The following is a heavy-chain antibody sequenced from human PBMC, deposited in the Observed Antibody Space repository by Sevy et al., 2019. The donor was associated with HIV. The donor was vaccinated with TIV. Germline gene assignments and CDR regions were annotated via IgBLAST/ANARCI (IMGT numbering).Heavy chain of an antibody. CDR1: GLSFNNYA. J-gene: IGHJ4*02. CDR3: AGRKVGDFWSGSVRGPWAGGPLFDY. D-gene: IGHD3-3*01. V-gene: IGHV3-23*01. CDR2: ISHSGDNT. Sequence: GESLKISCTSSGLSFNNYALTWVRQAPGKGLEWVSTISHSGDNTNYADSVKGRFIISRDNSENTLYLQMKGLRAEDTALYYCAGRKVGDFWSGSVRGPWAGGPLFDYWGQGTLVTVSS.